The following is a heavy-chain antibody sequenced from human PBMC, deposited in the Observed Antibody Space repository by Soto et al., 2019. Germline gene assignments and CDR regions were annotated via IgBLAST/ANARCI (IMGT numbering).Heavy chain of an antibody. J-gene: IGHJ4*02. V-gene: IGHV1-2*02. CDR2: INPNSGGT. CDR3: ARLIGGRVDTAMVHFDY. D-gene: IGHD5-18*01. Sequence: ASVKVSCKASGCTFTGYYMHWVRQAPGQGLEWMGWINPNSGGTNYAQKFQGRVTMTRDTSISTAYMELSRLRSDDTAVYYCARLIGGRVDTAMVHFDYWGQGTLVTVSS. CDR1: GCTFTGYY.